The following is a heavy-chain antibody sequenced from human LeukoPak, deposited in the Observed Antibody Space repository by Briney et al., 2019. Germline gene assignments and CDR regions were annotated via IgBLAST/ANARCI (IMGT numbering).Heavy chain of an antibody. Sequence: GASVTVSYMASVYIFTYYYMHWVRQAPGQGRAGMGWINPNSGGTNSAQKLQGRGTITRDTSISTAYMELSRLRSDDTAVYYCARVGCTGGSCYGWFDPWGQGTLVTVSS. CDR1: VYIFTYYY. CDR3: ARVGCTGGSCYGWFDP. D-gene: IGHD2-15*01. J-gene: IGHJ5*02. V-gene: IGHV1-2*02. CDR2: INPNSGGT.